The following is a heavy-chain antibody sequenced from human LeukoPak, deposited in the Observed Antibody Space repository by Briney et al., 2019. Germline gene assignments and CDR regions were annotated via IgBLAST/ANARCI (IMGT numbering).Heavy chain of an antibody. Sequence: AESLKISCSASGYTFRHYWIGWVRQEPGKGVECMAIIYPGDSDTRYSPSFQGQVTISADKSISTAYLQWSSLKASDTAMYYCASRQPMGYSDYWGQGTLVTVSS. CDR3: ASRQPMGYSDY. J-gene: IGHJ4*02. CDR2: IYPGDSDT. CDR1: GYTFRHYW. V-gene: IGHV5-51*01.